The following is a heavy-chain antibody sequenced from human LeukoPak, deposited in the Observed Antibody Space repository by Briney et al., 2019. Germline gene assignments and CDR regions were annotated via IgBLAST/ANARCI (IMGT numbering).Heavy chain of an antibody. Sequence: GGSLRLSCAASGFTVSSNYMSWVRQAPGKGLEWVSVIYSGGSTYYADSVKGRFTISRDNSKNTLYLQMNSLRAEDTAVYYCVRDNRSYNFDYWGQGTLVTVSS. CDR3: VRDNRSYNFDY. CDR2: IYSGGST. D-gene: IGHD1-26*01. J-gene: IGHJ4*02. CDR1: GFTVSSNY. V-gene: IGHV3-53*01.